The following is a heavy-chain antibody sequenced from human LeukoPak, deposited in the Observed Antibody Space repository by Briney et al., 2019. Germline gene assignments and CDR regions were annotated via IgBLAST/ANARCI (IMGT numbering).Heavy chain of an antibody. D-gene: IGHD3-22*01. CDR3: AKGGYYDSSGPRAFDI. CDR1: GFTFSSYG. CDR2: IWYDGSNK. J-gene: IGHJ3*02. V-gene: IGHV3-33*06. Sequence: PGGSLRLSCAASGFTFSSYGMHWVRQAPGKGLEWVAVIWYDGSNKYYADSVKGRFTISRDNSKNTLYLQMNSLRAEDTAVYYCAKGGYYDSSGPRAFDIWCQGTMVTVSS.